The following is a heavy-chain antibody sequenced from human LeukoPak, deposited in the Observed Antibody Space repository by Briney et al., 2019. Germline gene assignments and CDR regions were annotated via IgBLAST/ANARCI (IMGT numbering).Heavy chain of an antibody. Sequence: GGSLRLSCAASGFTFDDYAMHWVRQAPGKGLEWVSGISWNSGTIGYADSVKGRFTISRDNAKNPLYLQMNSLRDDDMALYYCARGNSGSYSQDWFDPWGQGTLLTVST. CDR1: GFTFDDYA. CDR2: ISWNSGTI. V-gene: IGHV3-9*03. J-gene: IGHJ5*02. CDR3: ARGNSGSYSQDWFDP. D-gene: IGHD1-26*01.